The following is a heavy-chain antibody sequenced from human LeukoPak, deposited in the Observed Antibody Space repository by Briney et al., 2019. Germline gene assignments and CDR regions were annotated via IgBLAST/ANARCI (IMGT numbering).Heavy chain of an antibody. Sequence: PSETLSLTCTVSGGSISSYYWSWIRQPPGKGLEWIGYIYYSGSTNYNPSLKCRVTISVDTSKNQFSLKLSSVTAADTAVYYCARVNWNWSLDYWGQGTLVTVSS. D-gene: IGHD1-7*01. J-gene: IGHJ4*02. V-gene: IGHV4-59*01. CDR3: ARVNWNWSLDY. CDR1: GGSISSYY. CDR2: IYYSGST.